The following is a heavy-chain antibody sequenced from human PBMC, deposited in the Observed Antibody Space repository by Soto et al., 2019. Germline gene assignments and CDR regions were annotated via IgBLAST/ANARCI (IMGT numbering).Heavy chain of an antibody. D-gene: IGHD3-10*01. Sequence: EVQLVESGGGLVQPGRSLRLSCAASGFTFDDYAMHWVRQAPGKGLEWVSGISWNSGSIGYADSVKGRFTISRDNAKKSLYLQMNSLRAEDTALYYWAKDMVRGVDDYYGMDVWGQGTTVTVSS. J-gene: IGHJ6*02. CDR2: ISWNSGSI. V-gene: IGHV3-9*01. CDR1: GFTFDDYA. CDR3: AKDMVRGVDDYYGMDV.